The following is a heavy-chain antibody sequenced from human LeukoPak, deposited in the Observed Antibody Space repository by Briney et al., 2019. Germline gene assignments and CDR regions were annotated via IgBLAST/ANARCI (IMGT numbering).Heavy chain of an antibody. D-gene: IGHD2-2*02. J-gene: IGHJ6*03. V-gene: IGHV4-59*01. CDR2: IYYSGST. CDR3: ARERDEVVPAAIYYYYYMDV. Sequence: PSETLSLTCTVSGGSISSYYWSWIRQPPGKGLEWIGYIYYSGSTNYNPSLKSRVTISVDTSMNQFSLKLSSVTAADTAVYYCARERDEVVPAAIYYYYYMDVWGKGTTVTVSS. CDR1: GGSISSYY.